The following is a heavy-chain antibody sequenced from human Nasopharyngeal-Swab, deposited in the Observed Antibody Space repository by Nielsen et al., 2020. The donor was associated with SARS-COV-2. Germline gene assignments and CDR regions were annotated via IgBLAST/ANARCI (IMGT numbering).Heavy chain of an antibody. V-gene: IGHV2-70*01. CDR3: ARNPPRGSGFDF. J-gene: IGHJ4*02. Sequence: SGPTLVKPTQTLTLTCTFSGFSLNTSGMCLPWIRQPPGKAPEWLALIDWDEDKYYSTSLKTRLTISKDTSKNQVVLTMTNMDQADTATYYCARNPPRGSGFDFWGQGILVTVSS. CDR1: GFSLNTSGMC. CDR2: IDWDEDK. D-gene: IGHD6-19*01.